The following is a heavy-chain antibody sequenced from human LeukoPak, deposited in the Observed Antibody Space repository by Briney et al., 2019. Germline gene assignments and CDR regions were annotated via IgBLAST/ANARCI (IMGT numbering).Heavy chain of an antibody. J-gene: IGHJ6*02. D-gene: IGHD3-22*01. CDR3: AGDHYYDSSGYSHYYYGMDV. CDR2: IKQDGSEK. V-gene: IGHV3-7*01. Sequence: GGSLRLSCAASGFTFSSYWMSWVRQAPGKGLEWVANIKQDGSEKHYVDSVKGRFTISRDNAKNSLYLQMNSLRAEDTAVYYCAGDHYYDSSGYSHYYYGMDVWGQGTTVTVSS. CDR1: GFTFSSYW.